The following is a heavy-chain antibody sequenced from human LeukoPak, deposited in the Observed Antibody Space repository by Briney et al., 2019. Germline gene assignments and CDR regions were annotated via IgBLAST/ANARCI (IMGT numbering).Heavy chain of an antibody. V-gene: IGHV1-69*04. CDR1: GGTFSSYA. CDR3: ARSPSQGAFDI. D-gene: IGHD6-6*01. J-gene: IGHJ3*02. CDR2: IIPILGIA. Sequence: SVKVSCKASGGTFSSYAISWVRQAPGQGLEWMGRIIPILGIANYAQKFQGRVTITADKSTSTAYMELSSLRSEDTAVYYCARSPSQGAFDIWGQGTMVTVSS.